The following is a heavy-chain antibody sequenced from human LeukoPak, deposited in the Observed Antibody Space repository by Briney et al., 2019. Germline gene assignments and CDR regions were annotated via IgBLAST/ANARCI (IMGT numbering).Heavy chain of an antibody. CDR1: GFSFSLYS. J-gene: IGHJ5*01. CDR3: TREGGVGS. D-gene: IGHD3-16*01. CDR2: ISGDSSGNYI. V-gene: IGHV3-21*01. Sequence: KTGGSLRLSCVASGFSFSLYSMNWVRQAPGKGLEWVSTISGDSSGNYIDYADSVKGLFTISRGNAKNSVFLQMNGLRDDDTAVYYCTREGGVGSWGQGTLVSVSS.